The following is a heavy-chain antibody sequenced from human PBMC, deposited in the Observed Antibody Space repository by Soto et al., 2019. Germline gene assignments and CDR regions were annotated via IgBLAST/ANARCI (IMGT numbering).Heavy chain of an antibody. CDR2: INPYNANV. CDR1: GYTFTDHG. CDR3: ARDRVAGIWVDAFGI. Sequence: QVQLVQSGAEVKKPGASVKVSCKTSGYTFTDHGINWVRQAPGQGLEWMGWINPYNANVNYAQKLQGRVTMTTDTLTRTAYMDPGSWTSDETSVYYCARDRVAGIWVDAFGIWGQWTMVTVS. D-gene: IGHD3-16*01. V-gene: IGHV1-18*04. J-gene: IGHJ3*02.